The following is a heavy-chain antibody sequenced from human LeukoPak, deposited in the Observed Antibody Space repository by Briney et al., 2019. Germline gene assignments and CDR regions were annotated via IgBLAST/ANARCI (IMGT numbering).Heavy chain of an antibody. CDR3: ARDLKMGYSSGRYSWGTGSSNDY. Sequence: ASVKVSCKASGGTFSSYAISWVRQAPGQGLEWMGWISAYNGNTNYARKLQGRVTMTTDTSTSTAYMELRSLRSDDTAVYYCARDLKMGYSSGRYSWGTGSSNDYWGQGTLVTVSS. J-gene: IGHJ4*02. CDR1: GGTFSSYA. CDR2: ISAYNGNT. D-gene: IGHD6-19*01. V-gene: IGHV1-18*01.